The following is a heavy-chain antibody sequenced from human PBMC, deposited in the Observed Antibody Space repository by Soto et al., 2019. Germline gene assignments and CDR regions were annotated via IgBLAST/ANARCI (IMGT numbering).Heavy chain of an antibody. V-gene: IGHV1-69*12. D-gene: IGHD2-21*02. J-gene: IGHJ3*02. CDR2: IIPIFGTA. CDR3: ARDSGIGIVVVTALDAFDI. Sequence: QVQLMQSGAEVKKPGSSVKVSCKASGGTFSSYAISWVRQAPGQGLEWMGGIIPIFGTANYAQKFQGRVTITADESTSTAYMELSSLRSEDTAVYYCARDSGIGIVVVTALDAFDIWGQGTMFTVSS. CDR1: GGTFSSYA.